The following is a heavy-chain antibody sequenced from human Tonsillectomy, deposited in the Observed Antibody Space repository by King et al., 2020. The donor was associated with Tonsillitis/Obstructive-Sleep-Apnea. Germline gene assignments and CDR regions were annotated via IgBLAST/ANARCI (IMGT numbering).Heavy chain of an antibody. J-gene: IGHJ4*02. Sequence: QLQESGQGLVKPSETLSLTCTVSGGSISSSSYYWGWIRQPPGKGLAWIGSIYYSGSTNYNPSLKSRVTLSVDTYKNQFSLKLSSVTAADTAVYYCAMSDGYSRYYGGQGTLVTVSS. CDR3: AMSDGYSRYY. V-gene: IGHV4-39*01. CDR1: GGSISSSSYY. D-gene: IGHD6-13*01. CDR2: IYYSGST.